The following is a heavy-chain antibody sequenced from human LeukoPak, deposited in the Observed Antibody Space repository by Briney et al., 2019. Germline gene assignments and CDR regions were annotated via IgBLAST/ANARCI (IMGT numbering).Heavy chain of an antibody. CDR3: ARVILRTVVTPYVWWFDP. J-gene: IGHJ5*02. D-gene: IGHD4-23*01. CDR1: GGSISSGDYY. Sequence: SETLSLTCTVSGGSISSGDYYWSWIRQPPGKGLEWIGYIYYSGSTYYNPSLKSRVTISVDTSKNQFSLKPSSVTAADTAVYYCARVILRTVVTPYVWWFDPWGQGTLVTVSS. V-gene: IGHV4-30-4*08. CDR2: IYYSGST.